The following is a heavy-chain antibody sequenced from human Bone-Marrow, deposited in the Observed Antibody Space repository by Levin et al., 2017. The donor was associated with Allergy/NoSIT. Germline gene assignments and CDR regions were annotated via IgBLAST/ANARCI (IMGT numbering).Heavy chain of an antibody. V-gene: IGHV3-7*01. D-gene: IGHD2-2*01. J-gene: IGHJ2*01. CDR2: LTPSCSSP. Sequence: SLILPCSAPPSPFLSSLHTSPPHPPRNFLYLFSPLTPSCSSPSSFSSLKGRFTISRDNAKNSLYLQMNSLRAEDTAVYYCARDGPSQLPYWYFDLWGRGTLVTVSS. CDR1: PSPFLSSL. CDR3: ARDGPSQLPYWYFDL.